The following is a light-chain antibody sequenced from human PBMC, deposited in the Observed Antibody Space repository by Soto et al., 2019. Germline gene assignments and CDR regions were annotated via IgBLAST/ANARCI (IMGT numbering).Light chain of an antibody. V-gene: IGKV1-5*03. CDR1: QSISNW. J-gene: IGKJ2*01. CDR2: KAS. CDR3: QQYDSYSAYT. Sequence: DIQMTQSPSTLSASVGDRVTITCRASQSISNWLAWYQQKPGKAPNLLIYKASSLQSGVPSRFSGSGSGTEFTRTISCLQPDDFATYYCQQYDSYSAYTFGQGTKLEIK.